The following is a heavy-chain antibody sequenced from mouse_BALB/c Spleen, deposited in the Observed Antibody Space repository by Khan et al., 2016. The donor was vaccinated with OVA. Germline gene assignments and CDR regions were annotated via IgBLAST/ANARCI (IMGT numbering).Heavy chain of an antibody. J-gene: IGHJ4*01. D-gene: IGHD2-4*01. CDR3: ARYYHDDGVYALDY. CDR1: GYSITSDYA. CDR2: ISNGGGT. Sequence: EVQLQESGPGLVNPSQSLSLTCTVTGYSITSDYAWNWIRQFPGNKLEWMGDISNGGGTTYNPSLKSRISLTRATSKNKFFLPLISVTTEDTAPYYGARYYHDDGVYALDYWGAGTSVTVS. V-gene: IGHV3-2*02.